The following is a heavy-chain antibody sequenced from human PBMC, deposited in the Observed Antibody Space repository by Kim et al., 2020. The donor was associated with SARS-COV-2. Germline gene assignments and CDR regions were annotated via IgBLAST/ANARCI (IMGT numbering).Heavy chain of an antibody. D-gene: IGHD2-2*01. CDR1: GYSFTTYF. CDR3: ARGPSNGGFDY. V-gene: IGHV1-2*02. Sequence: ASVKVSCTAYGYSFTTYFIHWMRQAPGQRPEWMGWINPYNGVPNYAQKFLGRVIMTRDTSISTVYIDLHILTSDDTAIYYCARGPSNGGFDYWGQGALVTVSS. J-gene: IGHJ4*02. CDR2: INPYNGVP.